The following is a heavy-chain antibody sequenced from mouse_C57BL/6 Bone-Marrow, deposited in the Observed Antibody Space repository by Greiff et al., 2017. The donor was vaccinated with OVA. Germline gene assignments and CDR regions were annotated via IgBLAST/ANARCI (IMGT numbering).Heavy chain of an antibody. Sequence: VQLQHSGAELVRPGASVKLSCKASGYTFTDYYINWVKQRPGQGLEWIARIYPGSGNTYYNEKFKGKATLTAEKSSSTAYMQLSSLTSEDSAVYFCASERGFYAMDYWGQGTSVTVSS. CDR1: GYTFTDYY. CDR3: ASERGFYAMDY. J-gene: IGHJ4*01. CDR2: IYPGSGNT. V-gene: IGHV1-76*01.